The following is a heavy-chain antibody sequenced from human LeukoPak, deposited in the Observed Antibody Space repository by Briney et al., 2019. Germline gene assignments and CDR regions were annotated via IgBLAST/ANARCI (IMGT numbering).Heavy chain of an antibody. Sequence: SETLSLTCAVYGGSFSDYYWTWIRQPPGKGLEWIGEINHSGSTNYNPSLKSRVTISVDKSKNQFSLKLSSVTAADTAVYYCAFITTANNWFDPWGQGTLVTVSS. J-gene: IGHJ5*02. V-gene: IGHV4-34*01. D-gene: IGHD3-22*01. CDR2: INHSGST. CDR1: GGSFSDYY. CDR3: AFITTANNWFDP.